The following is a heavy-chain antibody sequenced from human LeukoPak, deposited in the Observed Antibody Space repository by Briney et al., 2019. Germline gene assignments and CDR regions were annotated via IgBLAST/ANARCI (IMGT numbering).Heavy chain of an antibody. V-gene: IGHV3-23*01. Sequence: PGGSLRLSCAASGFTFSSYAMSWVRQAPGKGLEWVSAISGSGGSTYYADSVKGRFTISRDNSKNTLYLQMNSLRAEDTAVYHCAKDQSVYYDSSGYYYWGQGTLVTVSS. CDR2: ISGSGGST. D-gene: IGHD3-22*01. CDR3: AKDQSVYYDSSGYYY. CDR1: GFTFSSYA. J-gene: IGHJ4*02.